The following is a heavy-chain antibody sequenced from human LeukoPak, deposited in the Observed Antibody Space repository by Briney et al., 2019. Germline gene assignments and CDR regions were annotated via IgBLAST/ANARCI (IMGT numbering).Heavy chain of an antibody. J-gene: IGHJ2*01. CDR1: GGSVTTTNW. CDR3: ARRSPNYYDSSGYEPRYWYFDL. Sequence: SGTLSLTCGVPGGSVTTTNWWTWVRQPPGKGLEWIGYIYYSGSTNYNPSLKSRVTISVDTSKNQFSLKLSSVTAADTAVYYCARRSPNYYDSSGYEPRYWYFDLWGRGTLVTVSS. D-gene: IGHD3-22*01. V-gene: IGHV4-4*02. CDR2: IYYSGST.